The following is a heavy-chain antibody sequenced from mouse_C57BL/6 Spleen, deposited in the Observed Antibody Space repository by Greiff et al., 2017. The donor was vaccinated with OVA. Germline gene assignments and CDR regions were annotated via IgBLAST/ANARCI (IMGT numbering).Heavy chain of an antibody. D-gene: IGHD2-1*01. CDR3: ARYNYGNYGYFDV. CDR2: IRNKANGYTT. V-gene: IGHV7-3*01. Sequence: EVMLVESGGGLVQPGGSLSLSCAASGFTFTDYYMSWVRQPPGKALEWLGFIRNKANGYTTEYSASVKGRFTISRDNSQSILYLQMNALRAEDSATYYCARYNYGNYGYFDVWGTGTTVTVSS. CDR1: GFTFTDYY. J-gene: IGHJ1*03.